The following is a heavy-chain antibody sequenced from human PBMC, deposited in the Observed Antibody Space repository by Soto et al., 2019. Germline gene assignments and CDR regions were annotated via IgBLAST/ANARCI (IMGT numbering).Heavy chain of an antibody. CDR3: ARAFGSGSYYHWFYFGY. D-gene: IGHD3-10*01. V-gene: IGHV4-39*01. Sequence: SDTPSLTCTVSSGYISSTSYYWALIRQPPGKGLEWIGSIYYSENTYCNPSLKSRDTISIDTSKNQFSLRLSSVSAADTAVYYCARAFGSGSYYHWFYFGYSAQGTLVTVSS. CDR2: IYYSENT. J-gene: IGHJ4*02. CDR1: SGYISSTSYY.